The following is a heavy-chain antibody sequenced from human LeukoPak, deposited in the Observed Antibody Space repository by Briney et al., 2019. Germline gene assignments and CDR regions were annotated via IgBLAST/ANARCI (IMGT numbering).Heavy chain of an antibody. J-gene: IGHJ4*02. CDR1: GYTFTSYD. Sequence: ASVKVSCKASGYTFTSYDINWVRQATGQGLEWMGWMNPNSGNTGYAQKFQGRVTMTRNTSISTAYMELSSLRSEDTAVYYCARDMGGLAEYYFDYWGQGTLVTVSS. V-gene: IGHV1-8*01. D-gene: IGHD3-16*01. CDR3: ARDMGGLAEYYFDY. CDR2: MNPNSGNT.